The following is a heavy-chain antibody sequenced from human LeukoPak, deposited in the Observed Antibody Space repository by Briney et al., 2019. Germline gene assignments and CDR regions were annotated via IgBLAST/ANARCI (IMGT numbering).Heavy chain of an antibody. Sequence: GGSLRLSCAASGFTFSSYSMNWVRQAPGKGLEWVSSISSSSSYIYYADSVKGRFTISRDNAKNSLYLQMNSLRAEDTAVYYCARDPYSSSWPRLFDCWGQGTLVTVSS. CDR2: ISSSSSYI. CDR3: ARDPYSSSWPRLFDC. CDR1: GFTFSSYS. J-gene: IGHJ4*02. D-gene: IGHD6-13*01. V-gene: IGHV3-21*01.